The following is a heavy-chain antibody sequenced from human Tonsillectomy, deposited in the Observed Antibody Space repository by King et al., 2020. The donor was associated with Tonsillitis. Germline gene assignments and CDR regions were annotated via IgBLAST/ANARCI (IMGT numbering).Heavy chain of an antibody. V-gene: IGHV1-2*02. CDR3: VREAYD. Sequence: QLVQSGAEVKKPGASVKVSCKTSGYIFTDYYMHWVRQAPGQGLEWMGGINPKSGGTISAQKFQGRVTLTRDTSINTTYMELISLTSDDTAVYYCVREAYDWGRGTLITVSS. J-gene: IGHJ4*02. CDR2: INPKSGGT. D-gene: IGHD4-17*01. CDR1: GYIFTDYY.